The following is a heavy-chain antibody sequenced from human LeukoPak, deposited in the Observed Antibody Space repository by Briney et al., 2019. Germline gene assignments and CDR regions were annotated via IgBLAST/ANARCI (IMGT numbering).Heavy chain of an antibody. Sequence: SETLSLTCTVSGGSISSCYWSWLRQPAGKGLEWIGRIYSDGNTNYNPSFKSRVTMSVDTSRNQFSLRLTSVTAADTAVYYCARFSSSNGNWYPEDNWGQGTPVTVSS. CDR3: ARFSSSNGNWYPEDN. D-gene: IGHD6-13*01. CDR1: GGSISSCY. CDR2: IYSDGNT. J-gene: IGHJ4*02. V-gene: IGHV4-4*07.